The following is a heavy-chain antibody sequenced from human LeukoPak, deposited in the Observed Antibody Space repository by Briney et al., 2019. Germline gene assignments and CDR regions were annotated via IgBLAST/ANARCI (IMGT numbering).Heavy chain of an antibody. CDR1: GFTFSSYW. Sequence: GGSLRLSCAASGFTFSSYWMHWVRQAPGKGLVWVSRINSDGSTTSHADSVKGRFTISRDNAENTLYLQMNSLRAEDTAVYYCAKVIGVAGGDFDYWGQGTLVTVSS. J-gene: IGHJ4*02. CDR3: AKVIGVAGGDFDY. V-gene: IGHV3-74*01. CDR2: INSDGSTT. D-gene: IGHD6-19*01.